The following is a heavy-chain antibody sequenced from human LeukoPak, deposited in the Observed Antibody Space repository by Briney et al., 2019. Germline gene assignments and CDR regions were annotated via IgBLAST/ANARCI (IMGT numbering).Heavy chain of an antibody. D-gene: IGHD2-2*01. J-gene: IGHJ5*02. CDR2: IFPEDSDT. CDR3: ARHALPRYASTQPFGA. Sequence: GESLKISCQVSGDDFSRSWIGWVRQVPGKGLDWMGIIFPEDSDTRYSPPFQGHVTFSADKSTNTAYLHWDSLRASDTAIYFCARHALPRYASTQPFGAWGQGTLVTVSS. CDR1: GDDFSRSW. V-gene: IGHV5-51*01.